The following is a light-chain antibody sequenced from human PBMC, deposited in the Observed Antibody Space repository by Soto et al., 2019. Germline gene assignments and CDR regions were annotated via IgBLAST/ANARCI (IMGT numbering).Light chain of an antibody. CDR3: QQYNNWPPMYT. J-gene: IGKJ2*01. CDR1: QSVSSN. Sequence: EIVMTQSPATLSVSPGERATLSCRASQSVSSNLAWYQQKPGQAPRLLIYGASNSATGIPARFSGSGSGTEFTLTISSLQSEDFAVYYCQQYNNWPPMYTFGQGTKLEI. CDR2: GAS. V-gene: IGKV3-15*01.